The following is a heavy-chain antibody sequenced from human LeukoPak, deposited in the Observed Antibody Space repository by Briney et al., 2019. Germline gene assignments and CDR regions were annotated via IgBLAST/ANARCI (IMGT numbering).Heavy chain of an antibody. CDR2: INPNSGGT. CDR1: GYTFTGYY. CDR3: AREGYCSGGSCYTYMDV. J-gene: IGHJ6*03. V-gene: IGHV1-2*02. D-gene: IGHD2-15*01. Sequence: ASVKVSCKASGYTFTGYYMHWVRQAPGQGLEWMGWINPNSGGTNYAQKFQGRVTMTRDTSISTAYMELSRLRSDDTAVYYCAREGYCSGGSCYTYMDVWGKGTTVTVSS.